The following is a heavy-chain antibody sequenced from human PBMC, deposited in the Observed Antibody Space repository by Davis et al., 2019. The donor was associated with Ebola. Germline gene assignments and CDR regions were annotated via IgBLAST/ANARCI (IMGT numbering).Heavy chain of an antibody. V-gene: IGHV1-2*06. J-gene: IGHJ6*04. CDR1: GYRFRDFY. D-gene: IGHD2-2*01. CDR3: ASFNCSSTSCPLYYGMDV. Sequence: AASVKVSCKASGYRFRDFYMHWVRQAPGQGLEWMGRINPNSGGTNYAQKFQGRVTMTRDTSISTAYMELSRLRSDDTAVYYCASFNCSSTSCPLYYGMDVWGKGTTVTVSS. CDR2: INPNSGGT.